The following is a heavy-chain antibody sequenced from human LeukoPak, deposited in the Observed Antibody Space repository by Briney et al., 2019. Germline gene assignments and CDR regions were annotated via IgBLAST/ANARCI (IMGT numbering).Heavy chain of an antibody. CDR2: IRSKSDGGAT. CDR1: GFIFNNYA. Sequence: PGGSLRLSCAASGFIFNNYAIHWVRQAPGKGLEWVGRIRSKSDGGATDYPAPVKGRFTISRDDSKNTLYLQMNSLKTEDTAVYYCATESVDLFDYWGQGTLVTVSS. V-gene: IGHV3-15*01. J-gene: IGHJ4*02. CDR3: ATESVDLFDY. D-gene: IGHD4-23*01.